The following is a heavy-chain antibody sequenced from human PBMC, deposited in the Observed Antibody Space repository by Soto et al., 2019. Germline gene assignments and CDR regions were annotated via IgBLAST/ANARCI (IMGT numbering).Heavy chain of an antibody. D-gene: IGHD2-15*01. CDR2: IKQGGSEK. CDR3: ASSLGYSCSGGCLHYYFDY. CDR1: GGTFSRYK. J-gene: IGHJ4*02. V-gene: IGHV3-7*05. Sequence: GGSLRLSWAASGGTFSRYKMSWVRQAPGKGLEWVANIKQGGSEKYYVDSVKGRFTISRDNAKNSLYLQMNSLRAEDTAVYYCASSLGYSCSGGCLHYYFDYWGQGTLFTVSS.